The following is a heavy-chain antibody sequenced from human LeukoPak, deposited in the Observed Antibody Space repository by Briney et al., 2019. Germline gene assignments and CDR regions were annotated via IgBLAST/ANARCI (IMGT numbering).Heavy chain of an antibody. Sequence: SETLSLTCAVYGGSFSGYYWSWIRQPPGKGLERIGSIYYSGSTYYNPSLKSRVTISVDTSKNQFSLKLSSVTAADTAVYYCARASPYDFWSGYWIDYWGQGTLVTVSS. D-gene: IGHD3-3*01. CDR1: GGSFSGYY. J-gene: IGHJ4*02. V-gene: IGHV4-34*01. CDR2: IYYSGST. CDR3: ARASPYDFWSGYWIDY.